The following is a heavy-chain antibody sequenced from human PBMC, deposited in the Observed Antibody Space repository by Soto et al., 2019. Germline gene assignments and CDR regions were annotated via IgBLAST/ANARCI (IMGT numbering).Heavy chain of an antibody. CDR3: ARIGAGGWDVPFDF. D-gene: IGHD6-19*01. CDR2: ISDSGHTI. J-gene: IGHJ4*02. CDR1: GFTFSSYE. Sequence: EVRLVESGGALVQPGGSLRLSCAASGFTFSSYEMTWVRQAPGRGLEWVSYISDSGHTIHYGDSVKGRFTISRDNAKNSIHRQMNSLTVEDTAVYYCARIGAGGWDVPFDFWGQGTLVTVSS. V-gene: IGHV3-48*03.